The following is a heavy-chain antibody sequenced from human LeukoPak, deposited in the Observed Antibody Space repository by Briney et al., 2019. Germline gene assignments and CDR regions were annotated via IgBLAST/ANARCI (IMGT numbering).Heavy chain of an antibody. CDR2: ISSSSTTI. V-gene: IGHV3-48*01. J-gene: IGHJ4*02. CDR3: AKDRKYCSGGSCYPGYYFDY. D-gene: IGHD2-15*01. Sequence: GGSLRLSCAASGFTFSSYGMNWVRQAPGKGLEWVSYISSSSTTIYYADSVKGRFTISRDNSKNTLYLQMNSLRAEDTAVYYCAKDRKYCSGGSCYPGYYFDYWGQGTLVTVSS. CDR1: GFTFSSYG.